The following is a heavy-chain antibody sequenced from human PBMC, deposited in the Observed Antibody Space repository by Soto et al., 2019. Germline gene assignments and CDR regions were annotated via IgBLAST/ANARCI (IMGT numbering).Heavy chain of an antibody. D-gene: IGHD2-15*01. CDR3: ASVRLCSGGSCYSPDY. V-gene: IGHV3-48*02. CDR2: ISSSGSTI. Sequence: EVQLVESGGGLVQPGGSLRLSCAASGFTFSSYSMNWVRQAPGKGLESVPYISSSGSTIYYADSVKGRFTISRENAKNSLYLQMNSLRDEDTAVYYCASVRLCSGGSCYSPDYWGQGTLVTVSS. CDR1: GFTFSSYS. J-gene: IGHJ4*02.